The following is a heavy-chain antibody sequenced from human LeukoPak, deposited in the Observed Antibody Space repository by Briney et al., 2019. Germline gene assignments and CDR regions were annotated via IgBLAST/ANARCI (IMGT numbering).Heavy chain of an antibody. J-gene: IGHJ6*03. Sequence: ASVKVSCKASGYTFTGYYMHWVRQAPGRGLEWMGGIIPIFGTANYAQKFQDRVTITADKSTSTAYMELSSLRSEDTAVYYCARVVGLTGYSSSWYSGYYYYMDVWGKGTTVTVSS. CDR2: IIPIFGTA. D-gene: IGHD6-13*01. V-gene: IGHV1-69*06. CDR1: GYTFTGYY. CDR3: ARVVGLTGYSSSWYSGYYYYMDV.